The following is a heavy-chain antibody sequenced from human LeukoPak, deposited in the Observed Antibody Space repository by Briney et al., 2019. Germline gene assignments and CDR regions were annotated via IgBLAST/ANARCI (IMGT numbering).Heavy chain of an antibody. V-gene: IGHV4-61*02. D-gene: IGHD1-26*01. J-gene: IGHJ6*03. CDR3: ARSDSGSYYSHYYYYMDV. Sequence: PSQTLSLTCTVSGDSISSGSYYWSWIRQPAGKGLEWIGRIYTSGSTNYNPSLKSRVTISVDTSKNQFSLKLSSVTAADTAVYYCARSDSGSYYSHYYYYMDVWGKGTTVTVSS. CDR2: IYTSGST. CDR1: GDSISSGSYY.